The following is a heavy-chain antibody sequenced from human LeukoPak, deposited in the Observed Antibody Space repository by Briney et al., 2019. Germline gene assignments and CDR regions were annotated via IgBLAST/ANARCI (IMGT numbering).Heavy chain of an antibody. CDR1: GFIGRKKD. Sequence: PGGSLRLSCAASGFIGRKKDNGLGPQAPGKGVGWVSTIRSDGTTDYADSVKGRFTISRDDSKNTVYLQMDSLRVEDTAVYSCARRRGGYGEGELDYWGQGTLVTVSS. J-gene: IGHJ4*02. CDR3: ARRRGGYGEGELDY. CDR2: IRSDGTT. D-gene: IGHD4-17*01. V-gene: IGHV3-66*04.